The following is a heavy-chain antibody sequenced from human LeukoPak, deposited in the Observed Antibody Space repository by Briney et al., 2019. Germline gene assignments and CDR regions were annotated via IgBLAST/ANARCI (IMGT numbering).Heavy chain of an antibody. CDR3: ASDWGLSQLEYCSNTNCYMGAFDI. CDR1: RYTFIDYY. CDR2: INPNNGDT. J-gene: IGHJ3*02. V-gene: IGHV1-2*02. D-gene: IGHD2-2*02. Sequence: ASVKVSCKAYRYTFIDYYIHWVRQAPGQGLEWMGWINPNNGDTNYAQRFQGRVTMTRDTSISTAYMELRRLRSDDTAVYYCASDWGLSQLEYCSNTNCYMGAFDIWGQGTMVTVSS.